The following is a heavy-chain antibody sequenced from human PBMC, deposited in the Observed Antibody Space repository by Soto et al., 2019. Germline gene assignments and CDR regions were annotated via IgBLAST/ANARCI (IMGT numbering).Heavy chain of an antibody. V-gene: IGHV4-31*03. CDR2: IYYSGST. D-gene: IGHD2-8*01. J-gene: IGHJ4*02. CDR1: GGSISSGGYY. CDR3: ARGYSNNGVFWPAPLDY. Sequence: QVQLQESGPGLVKPSQTLSLTCTVSGGSISSGGYYWSWIRQHPGKGLEWVGYIYYSGSTYYNPSLKSRVSLSVEASTIQFPPEVSAVSAADPAVYYRARGYSNNGVFWPAPLDYWGQGTLVIFSS.